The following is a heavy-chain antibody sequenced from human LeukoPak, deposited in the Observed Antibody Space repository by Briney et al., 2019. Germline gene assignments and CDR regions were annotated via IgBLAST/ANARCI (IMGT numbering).Heavy chain of an antibody. CDR1: GDTFSNYV. CDR3: ARVGETSMAGGHDY. Sequence: SVKVSCKASGDTFSNYVITWVRQAPGQGLDWMGGILPIFDTANYAQKFQGRVTITADESTNTAYMELSSLTFEDTAVYYCARVGETSMAGGHDYWGQGTLVTVSS. V-gene: IGHV1-69*13. D-gene: IGHD1/OR15-1a*01. J-gene: IGHJ4*02. CDR2: ILPIFDTA.